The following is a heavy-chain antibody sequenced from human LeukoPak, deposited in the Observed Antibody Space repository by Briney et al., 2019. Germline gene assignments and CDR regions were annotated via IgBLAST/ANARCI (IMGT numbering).Heavy chain of an antibody. CDR3: AKGTRGGTFISYYYGMDV. Sequence: GGSLRLSCAASGFTFSSYGMNWVRQAPGKGLEWVSGISGSGGSTNYADSVKGRFTISRDISKNTLYLQMNSLRAEDTAVYYCAKGTRGGTFISYYYGMDVWGQGTTVTVSS. D-gene: IGHD2/OR15-2a*01. CDR1: GFTFSSYG. J-gene: IGHJ6*02. CDR2: ISGSGGST. V-gene: IGHV3-23*01.